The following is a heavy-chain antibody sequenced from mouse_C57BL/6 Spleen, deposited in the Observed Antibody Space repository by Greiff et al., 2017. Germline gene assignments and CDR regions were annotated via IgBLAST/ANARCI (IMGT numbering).Heavy chain of an antibody. D-gene: IGHD1-1*01. CDR2: IHPNSGST. Sequence: QVQLQQPGAELVKPGASVKLSCKASGYTFTSYWMHWVKQRPGQGLEWIGMIHPNSGSTNYNEKFKSKATLTVDKSSSTAYMQLSSLTSEDSAVYYGAREDTDYAMDYWGQGTSVTVSS. CDR3: AREDTDYAMDY. V-gene: IGHV1-64*01. J-gene: IGHJ4*01. CDR1: GYTFTSYW.